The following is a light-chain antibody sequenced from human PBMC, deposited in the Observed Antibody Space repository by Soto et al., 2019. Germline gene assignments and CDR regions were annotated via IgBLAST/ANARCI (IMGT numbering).Light chain of an antibody. Sequence: DIQMTQSPSSLSASVVDRVTITCRANQTITRYLNWYQQKPGTAPKLLIYAASSLQEGVPSRFRGSGSGTDFTLTINNLQPEDFAAYSCQQSFSFPVTFGQGTKLEIK. CDR2: AAS. CDR3: QQSFSFPVT. CDR1: QTITRY. J-gene: IGKJ2*01. V-gene: IGKV1-39*01.